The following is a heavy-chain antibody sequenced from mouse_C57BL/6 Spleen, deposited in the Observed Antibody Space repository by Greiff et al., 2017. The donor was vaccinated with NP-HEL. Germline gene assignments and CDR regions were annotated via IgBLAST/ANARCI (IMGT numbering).Heavy chain of an antibody. V-gene: IGHV1-26*01. CDR1: GYTFTDYY. CDR2: INPNNGGT. Sequence: EVQLQQSGPELVKPGASVKISCKASGYTFTDYYMNWVKQSHGKSLEWIGDINPNNGGTSYNQKFKGKATLTVDKSSSTAYMELRSLTSEDSAVYYCARYDGYSRGFAYWGQGTLVTVSA. D-gene: IGHD2-3*01. J-gene: IGHJ3*01. CDR3: ARYDGYSRGFAY.